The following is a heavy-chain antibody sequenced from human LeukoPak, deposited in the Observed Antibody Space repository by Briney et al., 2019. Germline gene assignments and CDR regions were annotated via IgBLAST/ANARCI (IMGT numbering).Heavy chain of an antibody. D-gene: IGHD1-1*01. V-gene: IGHV1-69*04. CDR1: GGTFSSYA. CDR3: ARDLRVGTFDY. J-gene: IGHJ4*02. CDR2: IIPILGIA. Sequence: GASVKVSCKASGGTFSSYAISWVRQAPGQGLEWMGRIIPILGIANYAQKFQGRVTITADKSTSTAYMELSSLRSEDTAVYYCARDLRVGTFDYWGQGTLVTVSS.